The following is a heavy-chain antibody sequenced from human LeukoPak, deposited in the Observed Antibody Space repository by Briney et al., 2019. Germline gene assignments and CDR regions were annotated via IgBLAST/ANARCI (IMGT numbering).Heavy chain of an antibody. J-gene: IGHJ6*03. V-gene: IGHV3-53*01. Sequence: GGSLRLSCAASGFTVSTYYMTWVRQAPGKGLECVSVIYSGGSTYYADSVKGRFTVSRDNSKNTLYLQMNSLRADDTALYYCVKGRGPAKGDYYNYYYYMDVWGRGTTVTVSS. CDR3: VKGRGPAKGDYYNYYYYMDV. D-gene: IGHD2-21*02. CDR2: IYSGGST. CDR1: GFTVSTYY.